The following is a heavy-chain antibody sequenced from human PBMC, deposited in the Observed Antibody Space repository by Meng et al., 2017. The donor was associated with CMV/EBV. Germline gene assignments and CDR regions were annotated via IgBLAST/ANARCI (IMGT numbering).Heavy chain of an antibody. Sequence: SCAASGFTFSSYWMHWVRQAPGKGLEWVSVIYSGGSTYYADSVKGRFTISRDNSKNTLYLQMNSLRAEDTAVYYCARDSTIFGVVTQNWGQGTLVTVSS. V-gene: IGHV3-53*01. CDR2: IYSGGST. CDR3: ARDSTIFGVVTQN. D-gene: IGHD3-3*01. CDR1: GFTFSSYW. J-gene: IGHJ4*02.